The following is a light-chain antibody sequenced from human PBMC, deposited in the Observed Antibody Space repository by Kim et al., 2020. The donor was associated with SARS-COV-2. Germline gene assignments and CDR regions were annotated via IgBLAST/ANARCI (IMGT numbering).Light chain of an antibody. CDR1: SSAVGGYYY. V-gene: IGLV2-14*03. CDR2: DVT. J-gene: IGLJ3*02. CDR3: SSYTSSSSLKV. Sequence: QSITTSCPGTSSAVGGYYYVSWYQQHPGKTPKLMIYDVTKRPPGVSNRFSGSKSGDTASLTISGLEADDEADYYCSSYTSSSSLKVFGGGTKLTVL.